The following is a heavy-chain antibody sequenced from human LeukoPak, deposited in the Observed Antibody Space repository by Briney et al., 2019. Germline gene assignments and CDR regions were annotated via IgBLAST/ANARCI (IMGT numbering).Heavy chain of an antibody. Sequence: ASVKVSCKASGYTFTSYGISWVRQAPGQGLEWMGWISAYNGNTNYAQKLQGRVTMTTDTSTSTAYMELRSLRSDDTAVYYCAREAMPVYDSSGYCDYWGQGTLVTVSS. J-gene: IGHJ4*02. CDR3: AREAMPVYDSSGYCDY. V-gene: IGHV1-18*01. CDR2: ISAYNGNT. D-gene: IGHD3-22*01. CDR1: GYTFTSYG.